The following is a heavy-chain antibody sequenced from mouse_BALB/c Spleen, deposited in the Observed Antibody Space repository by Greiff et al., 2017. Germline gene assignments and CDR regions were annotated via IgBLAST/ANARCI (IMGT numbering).Heavy chain of an antibody. V-gene: IGHV5-6-5*01. D-gene: IGHD1-2*01. CDR1: GFTFSSYA. Sequence: EVQGVESGGGLVKPGGSLKLSCAASGFTFSSYAMSWVRQTPEKRLEWVASISSGGSTYYPDSVKGRFTISRDNARNILYLQMSSLRSEDTAMYYCARGRTTANFDYWGQGTTLTVSS. CDR3: ARGRTTANFDY. CDR2: ISSGGST. J-gene: IGHJ2*01.